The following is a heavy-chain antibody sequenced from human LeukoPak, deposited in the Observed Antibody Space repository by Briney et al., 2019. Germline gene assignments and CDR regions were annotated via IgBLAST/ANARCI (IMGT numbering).Heavy chain of an antibody. V-gene: IGHV3-23*01. D-gene: IGHD6-13*01. CDR2: ISGSGSST. CDR1: GFTFSTYA. Sequence: GGSLRLSCAASGFTFSTYAMSWVRQAPGKGLEWVSAISGSGSSTYYADSVKGRFTISRDNSKNTLYLQMNSLRAEDTSIYFCAKALEKETVIALDSWGQGALVTVSS. J-gene: IGHJ4*02. CDR3: AKALEKETVIALDS.